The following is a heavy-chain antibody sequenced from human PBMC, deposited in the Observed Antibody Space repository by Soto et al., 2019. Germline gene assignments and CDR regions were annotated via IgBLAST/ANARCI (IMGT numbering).Heavy chain of an antibody. J-gene: IGHJ5*02. CDR3: ARGRFAYDFWSGYNWFDP. V-gene: IGHV3-74*01. CDR2: INTDGSST. CDR1: GFIFSNYW. D-gene: IGHD3-3*01. Sequence: PGGSLRLSCAASGFIFSNYWMHWVRQAPGKGLVWVSRINTDGSSTNYADFVKGRFTISRDNAKNSLYLQMNSLIAEDTAVYYFARGRFAYDFWSGYNWFDPWGQGTLVTVSS.